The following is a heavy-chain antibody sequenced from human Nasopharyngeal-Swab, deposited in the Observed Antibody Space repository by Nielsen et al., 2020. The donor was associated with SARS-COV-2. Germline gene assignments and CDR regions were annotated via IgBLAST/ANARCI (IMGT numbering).Heavy chain of an antibody. D-gene: IGHD2-15*01. CDR1: GFNFSSYW. CDR2: ISGDGSAT. J-gene: IGHJ3*02. Sequence: GGFLRLSCVASGFNFSSYWMNWVRQVPGKGLVWVSRISGDGSATSYADSVQGRFTISRDNARNTVFLQMNSLREEDTAVYYCEGIWSSNDAFDIWGQGTMVTVSS. CDR3: EGIWSSNDAFDI. V-gene: IGHV3-74*01.